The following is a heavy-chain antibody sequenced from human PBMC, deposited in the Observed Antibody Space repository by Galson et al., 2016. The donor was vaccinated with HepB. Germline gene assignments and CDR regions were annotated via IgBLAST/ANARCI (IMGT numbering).Heavy chain of an antibody. Sequence: SETLSLTCTVSGGSINGYYLSWIRQPPGKGLEWIGYIYYSGSTNYNPSLKGRVTISVDPSKNQFSLKLSSVTAADTAVYYCASYMGHGGYYSYYGMDVWGQGAAVTFSS. CDR1: GGSINGYY. D-gene: IGHD3-10*01. J-gene: IGHJ6*02. CDR2: IYYSGST. CDR3: ASYMGHGGYYSYYGMDV. V-gene: IGHV4-59*01.